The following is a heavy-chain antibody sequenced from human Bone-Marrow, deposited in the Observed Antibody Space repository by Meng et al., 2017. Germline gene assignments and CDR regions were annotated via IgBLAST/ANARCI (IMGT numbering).Heavy chain of an antibody. CDR2: IKSNPDGGTI. Sequence: VQLVEPGGGLVKPWESLGLSCGASGFYFPNAYMSWAGQAPGKGLEWVGRIKSNPDGGTIDYAAAVKGRFTISRDDSKIMVYLQMNSLKSEDTAVYYCFGHIDYWGQGTLVTVSS. CDR3: FGHIDY. V-gene: IGHV3-15*01. CDR1: GFYFPNAY. D-gene: IGHD3-16*01. J-gene: IGHJ4*02.